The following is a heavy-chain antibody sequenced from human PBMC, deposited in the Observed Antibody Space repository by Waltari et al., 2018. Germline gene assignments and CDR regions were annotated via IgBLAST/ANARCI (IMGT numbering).Heavy chain of an antibody. J-gene: IGHJ5*02. CDR3: ATGGVGYYGSGSYINWFDP. CDR2: LELEEGET. D-gene: IGHD3-10*01. V-gene: IGHV1-24*01. CDR1: GYTLTELS. Sequence: QVQLVQSGAEVKKPGASVKVSCKVSGYTLTELSMHWVRQAPGKGLEWMGCLELEEGETIYAHKFQGRVTMTEDTSTDTAYMELSSLRSEDTAVYYCATGGVGYYGSGSYINWFDPWGQGTLVTVSS.